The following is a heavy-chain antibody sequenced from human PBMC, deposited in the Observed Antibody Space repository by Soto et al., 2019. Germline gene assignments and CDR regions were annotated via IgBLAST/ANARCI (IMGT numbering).Heavy chain of an antibody. CDR2: IVPLFYTT. CDR3: ARGVWDCSGERCSGWLYH. J-gene: IGHJ5*02. V-gene: IGHV1-69*13. CDR1: GGSFSTYA. Sequence: SVKVSCKTSGGSFSTYAFSWVRQAPGQGLEWMGGIVPLFYTTNYAQKFQGRLTITADGSTSTDYMELSSLTSEDTDVYYCARGVWDCSGERCSGWLYHWGEGTLVNVSS. D-gene: IGHD2-8*02.